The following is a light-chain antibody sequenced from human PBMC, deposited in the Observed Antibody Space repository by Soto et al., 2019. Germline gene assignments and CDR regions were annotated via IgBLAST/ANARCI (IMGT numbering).Light chain of an antibody. Sequence: QSVLTQPASVSGSPGQSITISCTGTNSDIGAYEYVSWYQQLPGKAPQLIIYEVSNRPSGVSNRFSGSKSGNTASLTISGLQAEDKTDYFCGSYTGSSTRIFGTGTKVTVL. CDR3: GSYTGSSTRI. CDR1: NSDIGAYEY. CDR2: EVS. V-gene: IGLV2-14*01. J-gene: IGLJ1*01.